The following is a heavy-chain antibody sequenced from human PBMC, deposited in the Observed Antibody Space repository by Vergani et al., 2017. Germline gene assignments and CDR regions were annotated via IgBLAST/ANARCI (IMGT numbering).Heavy chain of an antibody. Sequence: EVQLLESGGGLVQPGGSLRLSCAASGFTFSSYAMSWVRQAPAKGLEWVAAISGSGGSTYYADSVKGRFTISRDNSKNTLYLQMNSLRAEDTAVYYCAKDRGSGYYLIFDYWGQGTLVTVSS. V-gene: IGHV3-23*01. CDR2: ISGSGGST. D-gene: IGHD3-22*01. CDR3: AKDRGSGYYLIFDY. CDR1: GFTFSSYA. J-gene: IGHJ4*02.